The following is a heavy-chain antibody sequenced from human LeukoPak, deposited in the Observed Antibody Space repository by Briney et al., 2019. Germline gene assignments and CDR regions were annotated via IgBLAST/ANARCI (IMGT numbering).Heavy chain of an antibody. V-gene: IGHV5-51*01. Sequence: GESLKISCKGSGYRFSNYWIAWVRQMPGKGLEWMGIIYPGDSSKAYSPSLEGQVTISVDKSINTAYLQWENLKASDTAIYFCARQGMDGQCEFWGRGTLVTVSS. D-gene: IGHD3/OR15-3a*01. J-gene: IGHJ2*01. CDR3: ARQGMDGQCEF. CDR2: IYPGDSSK. CDR1: GYRFSNYW.